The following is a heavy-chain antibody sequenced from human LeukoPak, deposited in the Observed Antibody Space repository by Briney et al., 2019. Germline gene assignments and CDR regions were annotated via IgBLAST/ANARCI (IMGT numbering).Heavy chain of an antibody. J-gene: IGHJ3*02. CDR1: GFIFDDYA. V-gene: IGHV3-9*01. Sequence: PGGSLRLSCEASGFIFDDYAMHWVRQAPGKGLEWVSGINWNSGSIGYADSVKGRFTISRDNAKNSLYLQMNSLRAEDTAVYYCARADLYCSGGSCYLSFGTFDIWGQGTMVTVSS. CDR3: ARADLYCSGGSCYLSFGTFDI. CDR2: INWNSGSI. D-gene: IGHD2-15*01.